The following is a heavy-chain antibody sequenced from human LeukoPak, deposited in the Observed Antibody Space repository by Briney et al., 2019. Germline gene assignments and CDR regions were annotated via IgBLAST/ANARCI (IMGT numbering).Heavy chain of an antibody. V-gene: IGHV4-59*01. D-gene: IGHD5-24*01. Sequence: PSGTLSLTCTVSGGSISSYYWSWIRQPPGKGLEWIGYIYYSGSTNYNPSLKSRVTISVDTSKNQFSLKLSSVTAADTAVYYYATGVEMATYYFDYWGQGTLVTVSS. CDR2: IYYSGST. CDR1: GGSISSYY. CDR3: ATGVEMATYYFDY. J-gene: IGHJ4*02.